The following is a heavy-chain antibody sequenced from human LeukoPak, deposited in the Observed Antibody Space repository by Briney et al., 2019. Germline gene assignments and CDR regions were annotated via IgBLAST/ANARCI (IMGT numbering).Heavy chain of an antibody. J-gene: IGHJ4*02. V-gene: IGHV3-21*01. CDR1: GVTFSSYG. D-gene: IGHD6-13*01. CDR3: ARFIAAPYYFDY. Sequence: GGSLRLSCAASGVTFSSYGMNWVRQAPGKGLEWVSSITRSSIYIYYADSVKGRFTISRDNAKNSLFLQMNSLRAEDTAVYFCARFIAAPYYFDYWGRGTLVTVSS. CDR2: ITRSSIYI.